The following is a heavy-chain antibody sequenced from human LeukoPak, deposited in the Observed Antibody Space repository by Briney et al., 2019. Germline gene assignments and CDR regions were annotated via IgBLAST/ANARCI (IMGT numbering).Heavy chain of an antibody. CDR1: GGSISSHC. D-gene: IGHD7-27*01. Sequence: SETLSLTCFVSGGSISSHCWTWIRQPPGKGLECIGDIFYTGSTTCSPSLKSRATISIETSKNQISLKLRSVTAADTAVYFCARVNWGGFDIWGQGTLATVSS. CDR2: IFYTGST. J-gene: IGHJ3*02. CDR3: ARVNWGGFDI. V-gene: IGHV4-59*11.